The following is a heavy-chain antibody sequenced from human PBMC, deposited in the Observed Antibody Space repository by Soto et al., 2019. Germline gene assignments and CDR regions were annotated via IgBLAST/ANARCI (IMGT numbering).Heavy chain of an antibody. V-gene: IGHV4-30-4*01. Sequence: QVQLQESGPGLVKPSQTLSLTCTVSGGSISSGDYYWSWIRQPPGKGLEWIGYIYYSGSTYYNPSLKSRVTISVDTSKNQFSLKLSSVTAADTAVYYCARGWYSGYDSNYRYFDYWGQGTLVAVSS. CDR2: IYYSGST. D-gene: IGHD5-12*01. CDR1: GGSISSGDYY. CDR3: ARGWYSGYDSNYRYFDY. J-gene: IGHJ4*02.